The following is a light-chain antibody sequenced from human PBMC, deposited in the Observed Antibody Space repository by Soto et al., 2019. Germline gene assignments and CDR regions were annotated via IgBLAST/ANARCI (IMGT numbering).Light chain of an antibody. Sequence: QSALTQPASVSGSPGQPITISCTGTSSDVGSFDSVAWYQHNPGKAPKLMIYDVSNRPSGVSSRFSGSKSGNTASLSISGLQTEDEANYYCSSFTTSSTLVFGTGTKVTAL. J-gene: IGLJ1*01. CDR2: DVS. V-gene: IGLV2-14*01. CDR1: SSDVGSFDS. CDR3: SSFTTSSTLV.